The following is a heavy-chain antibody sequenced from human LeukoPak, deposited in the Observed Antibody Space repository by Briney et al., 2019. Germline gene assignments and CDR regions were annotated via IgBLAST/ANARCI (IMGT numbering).Heavy chain of an antibody. Sequence: GASVNVSCKASGYTFSSYDINWVRQATGQGIEWMGWMNPNSGNTGYAQKFQGRVTMTRNTSISTAYMELNSLRSEDTAVYYCAIRPATIQPDYWGQGTLVTVSS. CDR2: MNPNSGNT. J-gene: IGHJ4*02. V-gene: IGHV1-8*01. D-gene: IGHD5-12*01. CDR3: AIRPATIQPDY. CDR1: GYTFSSYD.